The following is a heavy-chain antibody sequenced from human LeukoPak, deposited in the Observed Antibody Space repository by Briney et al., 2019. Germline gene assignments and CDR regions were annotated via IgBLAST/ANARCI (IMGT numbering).Heavy chain of an antibody. CDR1: GGSISSSSYY. D-gene: IGHD2-21*02. J-gene: IGHJ4*02. CDR2: IYHSGST. Sequence: PSETLSLTCTVSGGSISSSSYYWGWIRQPPGKGLEWIGSIYHSGSTYYYPSLKSRVTISVDTSKNQFSLKLSSVTAADTAVYYCALHYNCGGDCYTFDYWGQGTLVTVSS. V-gene: IGHV4-39*07. CDR3: ALHYNCGGDCYTFDY.